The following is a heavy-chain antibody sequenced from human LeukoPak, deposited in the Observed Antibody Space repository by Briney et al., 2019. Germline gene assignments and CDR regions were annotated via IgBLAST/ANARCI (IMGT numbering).Heavy chain of an antibody. CDR3: TRDLMDYDVSTGLHHYYMDV. CDR1: GFTFDDYA. D-gene: IGHD3-9*01. J-gene: IGHJ6*02. CDR2: ISWNRATI. Sequence: GRSLRLSCAASGFTFDDYAMHWVRQTPGKGLEWVSHISWNRATIEYADSVKGRFTISRDNAKNSLYLQMNSLRAEDTALYYCTRDLMDYDVSTGLHHYYMDVWGQGTTVTVSS. V-gene: IGHV3-9*01.